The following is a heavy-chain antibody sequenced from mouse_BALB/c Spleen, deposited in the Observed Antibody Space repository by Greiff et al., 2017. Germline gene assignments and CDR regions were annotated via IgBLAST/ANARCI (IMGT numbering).Heavy chain of an antibody. CDR1: GYTFTSYY. CDR2: IYPGNVNT. V-gene: IGHV1S56*01. CDR3: ARIIDDYDDGVYYFDY. Sequence: QVQLQQSGPELVKPGASVRISCKASGYTFTSYYIHWVKQRPGQGLEWIGWIYPGNVNTKYNEKFKGKATLTADKSSSTAYMQLSSLTSEDSAVYFCARIIDDYDDGVYYFDYWGQGTTLTVSS. J-gene: IGHJ2*01. D-gene: IGHD2-4*01.